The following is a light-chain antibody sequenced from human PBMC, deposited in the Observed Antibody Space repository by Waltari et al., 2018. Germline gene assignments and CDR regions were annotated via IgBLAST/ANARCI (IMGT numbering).Light chain of an antibody. CDR1: QSISRY. Sequence: IVLTLSPGTLSLPPGERATFSCRARQSISRYLVWYPQKPGQPPRVLVYEASRRAAGNPDRFIGSGSWTDFSLNISRMETEDFGVYYCQNHWRLPATFGQGTRVEI. V-gene: IGKV3-20*01. CDR2: EAS. J-gene: IGKJ1*01. CDR3: QNHWRLPAT.